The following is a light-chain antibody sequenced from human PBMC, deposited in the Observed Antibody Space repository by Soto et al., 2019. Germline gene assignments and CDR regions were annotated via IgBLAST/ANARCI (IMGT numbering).Light chain of an antibody. J-gene: IGKJ1*01. V-gene: IGKV1-39*01. CDR2: AAS. CDR3: QQTYSTPRT. Sequence: DIQMTQSPSSLSASVGDRVTITCRASQSISSYLNWYQQKPGKAPNLLIYAASSLQSGVSSRFSGNGSGTDFTLTISSLQPEDCGIYYCQQTYSTPRTFGQGTKVEIK. CDR1: QSISSY.